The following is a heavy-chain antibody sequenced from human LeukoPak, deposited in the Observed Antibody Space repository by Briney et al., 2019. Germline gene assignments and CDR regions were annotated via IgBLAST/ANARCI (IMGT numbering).Heavy chain of an antibody. CDR3: AKARGSRYCSSTSCSKEQNWFDP. V-gene: IGHV3-30-3*01. CDR1: GFTFSSYA. CDR2: ISYDGSNK. D-gene: IGHD2-2*01. Sequence: GGSLRLSCAASGFTFSSYAMHWVRQAPGKGLEWVAVISYDGSNKYYADSVKGRFTISRDNSKNTLYLQMNSLRAEDTAVYYCAKARGSRYCSSTSCSKEQNWFDPWGQGTLVTVSS. J-gene: IGHJ5*02.